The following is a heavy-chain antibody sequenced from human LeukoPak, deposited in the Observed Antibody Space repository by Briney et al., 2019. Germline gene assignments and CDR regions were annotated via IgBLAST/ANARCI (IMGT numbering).Heavy chain of an antibody. CDR3: ARSTYYYDSSGYYYVY. V-gene: IGHV5-51*01. CDR1: GYSLISYW. D-gene: IGHD3-22*01. Sequence: GGAVNISGKGSGYSLISYWLGGARQMPGKGLEWMDIIYPWDSDTRYSPSFQGHVNISAAKSISAAYLQWSSLKASDTAMYYCARSTYYYDSSGYYYVYWGQGTLVTVSS. J-gene: IGHJ4*02. CDR2: IYPWDSDT.